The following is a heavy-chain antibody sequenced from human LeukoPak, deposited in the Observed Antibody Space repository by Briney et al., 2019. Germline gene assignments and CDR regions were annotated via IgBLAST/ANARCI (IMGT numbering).Heavy chain of an antibody. J-gene: IGHJ4*02. Sequence: SETLSLTCTVSGGSISSYYWSWIRQPPGKGLEWIGYIYYSGSTNYNPSLKSRVTISVDTSKNQFSLKLSSVTAADTAVYYCATSLGYCSGGSCNDYWGQGTLVTVSS. D-gene: IGHD2-15*01. CDR1: GGSISSYY. V-gene: IGHV4-59*01. CDR2: IYYSGST. CDR3: ATSLGYCSGGSCNDY.